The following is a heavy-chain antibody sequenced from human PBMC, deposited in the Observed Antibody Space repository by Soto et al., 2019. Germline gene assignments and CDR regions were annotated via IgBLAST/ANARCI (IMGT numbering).Heavy chain of an antibody. CDR2: ISSSSSYI. V-gene: IGHV3-21*01. J-gene: IGHJ4*02. D-gene: IGHD5-12*01. Sequence: EVQLVESGGGLVKPGGSLRLSCAASGSTFSSYSMNWVRQAPGKGLEWVSSISSSSSYIYYADSVKGRFTISRDNAKNSLYLQMNSLRAEDTAVYYCARGGDSGYDTVPLYCYYWGQGTLVTVSS. CDR1: GSTFSSYS. CDR3: ARGGDSGYDTVPLYCYY.